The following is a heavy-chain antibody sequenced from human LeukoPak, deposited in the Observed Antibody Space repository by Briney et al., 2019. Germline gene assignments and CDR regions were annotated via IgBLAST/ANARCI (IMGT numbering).Heavy chain of an antibody. CDR2: ISYDGSNK. V-gene: IGHV3-30*18. J-gene: IGHJ4*02. Sequence: PGGSLRLSCAASGFTFSSYGMHWVRQAPGKGLEWVAVISYDGSNKYYADSVKGRFTISRDNSKNTLYLQMNSLRAEDTAVYYCAKSSSWYGRALDYWGRGTLVTVSS. D-gene: IGHD6-13*01. CDR3: AKSSSWYGRALDY. CDR1: GFTFSSYG.